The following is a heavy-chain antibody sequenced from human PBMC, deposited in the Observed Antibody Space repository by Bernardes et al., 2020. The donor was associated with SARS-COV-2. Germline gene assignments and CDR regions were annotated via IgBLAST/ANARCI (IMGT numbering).Heavy chain of an antibody. V-gene: IGHV3-23*01. CDR1: GFTFSKNA. D-gene: IGHD6-6*01. CDR3: SKNAKYSSSSMEV. Sequence: GGSLRLSCVASGFTFSKNAMTWVRQVPGKGLEWVSAISAIGGSTYYAESVKGRFTISRDNSRNTLYLEMNSLRAEDTAVYYCSKNAKYSSSSMEVWGQGNRVTVS. CDR2: ISAIGGST. J-gene: IGHJ6*02.